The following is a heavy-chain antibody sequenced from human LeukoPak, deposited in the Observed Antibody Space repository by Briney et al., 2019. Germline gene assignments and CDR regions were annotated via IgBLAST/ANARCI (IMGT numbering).Heavy chain of an antibody. CDR2: IYSAGST. Sequence: GGSLRHSCAASGFSVSSNYVSWVRQAPGKGLRWVSVIYSAGSTYYADSVKGRFTISRDNSKNTLYLQMNSLRAEDTAVYYCASLTYYFDYWGRGTLVTVSS. CDR1: GFSVSSNY. J-gene: IGHJ4*02. V-gene: IGHV3-66*01. CDR3: ASLTYYFDY.